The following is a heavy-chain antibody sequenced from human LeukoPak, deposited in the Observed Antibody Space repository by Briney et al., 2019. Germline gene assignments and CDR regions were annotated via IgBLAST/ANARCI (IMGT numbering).Heavy chain of an antibody. CDR1: GFTFSSYG. J-gene: IGHJ4*02. Sequence: PGRSLRLSCAASGFTFSSYGMHWVRQAPGKGLEWVAVISYDGSNKYYADSVKGRFTISRDNAKNSLYLQMNSLRAEDTAVYYCASRSHIVVVVAATPGFDYWGQGTLVTVSS. CDR3: ASRSHIVVVVAATPGFDY. CDR2: ISYDGSNK. D-gene: IGHD2-15*01. V-gene: IGHV3-30*03.